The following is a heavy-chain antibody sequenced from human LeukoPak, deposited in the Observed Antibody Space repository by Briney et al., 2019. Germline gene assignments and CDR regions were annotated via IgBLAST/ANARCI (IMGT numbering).Heavy chain of an antibody. CDR3: AKSNSFDY. V-gene: IGHV3-11*03. CDR2: ITSSSNHR. J-gene: IGHJ4*02. Sequence: GGSLRLSCAASGFTFSDYYMSWIRQAPGKGLEWISYITSSSNHRNYAGSVRGRFTISRDNANNSLYLQMDSLRAEDTAVYYCAKSNSFDYWGQGTLVTVSS. CDR1: GFTFSDYY.